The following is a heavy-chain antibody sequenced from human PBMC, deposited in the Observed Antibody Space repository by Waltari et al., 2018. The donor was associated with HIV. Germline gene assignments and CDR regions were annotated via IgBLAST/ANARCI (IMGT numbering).Heavy chain of an antibody. J-gene: IGHJ4*02. CDR2: ISYSGST. CDR3: ARGTTRGAYYYDSSGYYDLDY. D-gene: IGHD3-22*01. CDR1: GGSISSYY. V-gene: IGHV4-59*01. Sequence: QVQLQESGPGLVKPSETLSLTCTVSGGSISSYYWSWIRQPPGKGLGWIGYISYSGSTNYNPCSKSRVTISVDASKNQFSLKVGAVAAADTAVYYCARGTTRGAYYYDSSGYYDLDYWGQGTLVTVSS.